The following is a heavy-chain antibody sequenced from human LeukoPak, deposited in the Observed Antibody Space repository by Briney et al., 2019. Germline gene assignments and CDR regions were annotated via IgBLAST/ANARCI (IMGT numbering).Heavy chain of an antibody. CDR3: ARLENWAFDY. CDR1: GDSVSSNSAA. D-gene: IGHD3-3*01. V-gene: IGHV6-1*01. CDR2: TYYRSKWST. J-gene: IGHJ4*02. Sequence: SQTLSLTCAISGDSVSSNSAAWNWIRQPPSGGLEWLGRTYYRSKWSTDYAVSVKSRITINPDTSKNQFSLQLNSVTPEDTAAYYCARLENWAFDYWGQGALITVSS.